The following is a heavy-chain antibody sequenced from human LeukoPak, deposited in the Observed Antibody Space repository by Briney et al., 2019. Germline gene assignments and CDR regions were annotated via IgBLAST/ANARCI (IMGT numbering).Heavy chain of an antibody. CDR3: SAQPEAVAGGMHY. Sequence: GSLRLSCAASGFTFSSHSMTWVRQAPGKGLDWVSTISPSGDFTFYADSVKGRFTVSRDNSRNTLYLQMNILRAEDTAVYYCSAQPEAVAGGMHYWGQGALVTVSS. CDR2: ISPSGDFT. J-gene: IGHJ4*02. V-gene: IGHV3-23*01. CDR1: GFTFSSHS. D-gene: IGHD6-19*01.